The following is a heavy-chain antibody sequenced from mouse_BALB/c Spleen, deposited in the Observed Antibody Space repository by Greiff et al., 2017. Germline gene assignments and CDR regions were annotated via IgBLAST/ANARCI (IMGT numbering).Heavy chain of an antibody. CDR3: ARDYYGNYYYAMDY. CDR2: ISDGGSYT. Sequence: DVHLVESGGGLVKPGGSLKLSCAASGFTFSDYYMYWVRQTPEKRLEWVATISDGGSYTYYPDSVKGRFTISRDNAKNNLYLQMSSLKSEDTAMYYCARDYYGNYYYAMDYWGQGTSVTVSS. J-gene: IGHJ4*01. D-gene: IGHD2-1*01. V-gene: IGHV5-4*02. CDR1: GFTFSDYY.